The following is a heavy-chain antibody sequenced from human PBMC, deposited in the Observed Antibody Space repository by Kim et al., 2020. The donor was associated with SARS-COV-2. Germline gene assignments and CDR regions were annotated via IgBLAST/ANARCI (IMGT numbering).Heavy chain of an antibody. CDR1: GFSLSTSGMC. J-gene: IGHJ6*02. Sequence: SGPTLVKPTQTLTLTCTFSGFSLSTSGMCVSWIRQPPGKALERLALIDWDDDKYYSTSLKTRLTISKDTSKNQVVLTMTNMDPVDTATYYCARIWMATAPDGMDVWGQGTTVTVSS. CDR2: IDWDDDK. D-gene: IGHD5-12*01. V-gene: IGHV2-70*01. CDR3: ARIWMATAPDGMDV.